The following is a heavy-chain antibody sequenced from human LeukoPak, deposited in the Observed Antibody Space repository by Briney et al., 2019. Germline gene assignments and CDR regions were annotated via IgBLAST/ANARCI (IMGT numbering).Heavy chain of an antibody. J-gene: IGHJ5*02. CDR1: GGSISSSSYY. CDR3: ARQREYCSSTSCYPGNWFDP. V-gene: IGHV4-39*01. CDR2: IYYSGST. D-gene: IGHD2-2*01. Sequence: PSETLSLTCTVSGGSISSSSYYWGWIRQPPGKGLEWIGSIYYSGSTYYNPSLKSRVTISVDTSKNQFSLKLSSVTAADTAVYYCARQREYCSSTSCYPGNWFDPWGQGTLVTVSS.